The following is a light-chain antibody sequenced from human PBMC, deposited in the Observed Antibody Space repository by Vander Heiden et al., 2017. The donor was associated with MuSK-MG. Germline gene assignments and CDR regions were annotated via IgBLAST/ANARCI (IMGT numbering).Light chain of an antibody. CDR1: QSISSY. CDR2: AAS. CDR3: QQSDSTPLT. J-gene: IGKJ3*01. Sequence: QIAQSPSSLSASVGDRVTITCRASQSISSYLNWYQQKPGKAPKLLIYAASSLQSGVPSRFSGSGSGTDFTLTISRLQPEDFATYYCQQSDSTPLTFGRGTKVDIK. V-gene: IGKV1-39*01.